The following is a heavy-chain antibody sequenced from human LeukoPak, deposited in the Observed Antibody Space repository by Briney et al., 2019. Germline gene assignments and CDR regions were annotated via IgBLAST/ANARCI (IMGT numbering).Heavy chain of an antibody. CDR1: GGSFSGYY. Sequence: SETLSLTCAVSGGSFSGYYWSWIRQPPGKGLEWIGEINHSGSTNYNPSLKSRVTISVDTSKNQFSLKLSSVTAADTAVYYCARGSAGGELLLWGQGTLVTVSS. CDR3: ARGSAGGELLL. J-gene: IGHJ4*02. V-gene: IGHV4-34*01. D-gene: IGHD1-26*01. CDR2: INHSGST.